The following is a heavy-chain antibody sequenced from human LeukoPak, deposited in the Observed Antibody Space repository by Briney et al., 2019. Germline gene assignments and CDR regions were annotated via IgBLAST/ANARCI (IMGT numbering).Heavy chain of an antibody. Sequence: GGSLRLSCAASGFTFSNYAMHWVRQAPGKGLEYVSAITSNGRSTYYANSVKGRFTISRDNSKSTLYLQMGSLRPEDMAVFYCARGVGSVVYYYGLDVWGQGTTVTVSS. J-gene: IGHJ6*02. D-gene: IGHD3-16*01. CDR2: ITSNGRST. CDR1: GFTFSNYA. V-gene: IGHV3-64*01. CDR3: ARGVGSVVYYYGLDV.